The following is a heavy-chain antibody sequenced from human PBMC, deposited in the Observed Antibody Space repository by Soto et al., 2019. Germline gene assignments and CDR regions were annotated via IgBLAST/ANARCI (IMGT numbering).Heavy chain of an antibody. CDR1: GFTFDDYG. V-gene: IGHV3-20*01. Sequence: GGSLRLSCAASGFTFDDYGMSWVRQAPGKGLEWVSGINWNGGSTGYADSVKGRFTISRDNAKNSLYLQMNSLRAEDTALYHCARGVLKHYGDYLGWFDPWGQGTLVTVSS. CDR2: INWNGGST. CDR3: ARGVLKHYGDYLGWFDP. D-gene: IGHD4-17*01. J-gene: IGHJ5*02.